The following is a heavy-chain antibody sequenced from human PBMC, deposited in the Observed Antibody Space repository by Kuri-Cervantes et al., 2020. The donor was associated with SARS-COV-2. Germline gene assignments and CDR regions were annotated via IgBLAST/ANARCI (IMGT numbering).Heavy chain of an antibody. Sequence: SETLSLTCTVSGYSISSGYYWGWIRQPPGKGLEWIGSIYHSGSTYYNPSLKSRVTISVDTSKNQFSLKLSPVTAADTAVYYCAGIYCSGGSCRGDDYWGQGILVTVSS. D-gene: IGHD2-15*01. J-gene: IGHJ4*02. CDR3: AGIYCSGGSCRGDDY. V-gene: IGHV4-38-2*02. CDR2: IYHSGST. CDR1: GYSISSGYY.